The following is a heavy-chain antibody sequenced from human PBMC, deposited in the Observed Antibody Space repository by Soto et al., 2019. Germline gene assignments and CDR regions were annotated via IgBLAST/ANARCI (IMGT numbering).Heavy chain of an antibody. V-gene: IGHV3-30*03. CDR1: GFTFSSYG. CDR2: ISYDGSNK. Sequence: QVQLVESGGGVVQPGRSLRLSCAASGFTFSSYGMHWVRQAPGKGLEWVAVISYDGSNKYYAESVKGRFTISRDNSKNTLYLQMNSLRAEDTAVYYCARDHRGWDAHYWGQGTLVTVSS. D-gene: IGHD6-19*01. CDR3: ARDHRGWDAHY. J-gene: IGHJ4*02.